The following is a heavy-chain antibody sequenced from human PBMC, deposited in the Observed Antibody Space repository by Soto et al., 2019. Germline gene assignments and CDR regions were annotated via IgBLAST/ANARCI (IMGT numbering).Heavy chain of an antibody. CDR3: ARSIVVVTALDY. D-gene: IGHD2-21*02. J-gene: IGHJ4*02. Sequence: GGSLRLSCAASGFTFSNYGMHWVRQAPGKGLEWVAVVSYDGTDKYYADFVKGRFTISRDNSKNTLSLQINSLRSEDTAVYYCARSIVVVTALDYWGQGTLVTVSS. CDR1: GFTFSNYG. CDR2: VSYDGTDK. V-gene: IGHV3-30*03.